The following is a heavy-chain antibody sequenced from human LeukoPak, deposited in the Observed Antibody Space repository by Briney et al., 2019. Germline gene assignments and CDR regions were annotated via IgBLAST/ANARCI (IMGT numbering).Heavy chain of an antibody. Sequence: PGGSLRLSCAASGFTFSGYGMHWVRQAPGKGLEWVAVIWYDGSNKYYADSVKGRFTISRDNSKNTLYLQMNSLRAEDTAVYYCASATYYYGSGSYSLGYWGQGTLVTVSS. CDR3: ASATYYYGSGSYSLGY. V-gene: IGHV3-33*01. J-gene: IGHJ4*02. CDR2: IWYDGSNK. CDR1: GFTFSGYG. D-gene: IGHD3-10*01.